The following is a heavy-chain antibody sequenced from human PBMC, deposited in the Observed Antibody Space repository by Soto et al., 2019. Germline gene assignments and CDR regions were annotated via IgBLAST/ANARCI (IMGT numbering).Heavy chain of an antibody. J-gene: IGHJ4*02. CDR3: ARGRLLGYCSSTSCRGSFDY. CDR2: ISSSSSYI. CDR1: GFTFSSYS. V-gene: IGHV3-21*01. D-gene: IGHD2-2*01. Sequence: GGSLRLSCAASGFTFSSYSMNWVRQAPGKGLEWVSSISSSSSYIYYADSVKGRFTISRDNAKNSLYLQMNSLRAEDTAVYYCARGRLLGYCSSTSCRGSFDYWGQGTLVTVSS.